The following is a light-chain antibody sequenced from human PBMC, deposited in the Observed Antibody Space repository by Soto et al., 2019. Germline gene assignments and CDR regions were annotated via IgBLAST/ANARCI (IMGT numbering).Light chain of an antibody. Sequence: THSLSVVSGYGKDRVTITCRASQTISSWLAWYQQKPGQAPKLLIYKASTLKSGVPSRFSGSGSGTEFTLTISSLQPDDFAAYYCQHHNSYSDAFGQGTKVDIK. V-gene: IGKV1-5*03. J-gene: IGKJ1*01. CDR1: QTISSW. CDR3: QHHNSYSDA. CDR2: KAS.